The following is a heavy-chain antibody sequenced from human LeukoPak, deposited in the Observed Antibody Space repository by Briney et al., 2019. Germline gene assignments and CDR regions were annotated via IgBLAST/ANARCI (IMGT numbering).Heavy chain of an antibody. J-gene: IGHJ4*02. CDR1: GFTVSTNY. CDR2: LYSGSST. CDR3: ARVTIVGATDFDY. Sequence: PGGSLTLSCAASGFTVSTNYMNWVRQAPGKGLEWVSILYSGSSTYYADSVKGRFTISRDDSKNTLYLQMNSLRAEDTAVYYCARVTIVGATDFDYWGQGTLVTVSS. V-gene: IGHV3-53*01. D-gene: IGHD1-26*01.